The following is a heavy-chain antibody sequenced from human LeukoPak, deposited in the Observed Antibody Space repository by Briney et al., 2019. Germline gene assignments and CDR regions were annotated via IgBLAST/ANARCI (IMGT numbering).Heavy chain of an antibody. D-gene: IGHD2-2*01. J-gene: IGHJ6*02. V-gene: IGHV4-31*03. CDR2: IYYSGST. CDR1: GGSISSGGYY. CDR3: ARSSSTSPWRGYYYYGMDV. Sequence: SQTLSLTCTVSGGSISSGGYYWSWIRQHPGKGLEWIGYIYYSGSTYYNPSLKSRVTISVDTSKNQFSLKLSSVTAADTAVYYCARSSSTSPWRGYYYYGMDVWGQGTTVTASS.